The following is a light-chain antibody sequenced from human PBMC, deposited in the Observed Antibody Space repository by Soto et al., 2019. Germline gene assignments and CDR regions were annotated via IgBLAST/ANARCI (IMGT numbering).Light chain of an antibody. CDR1: HAITIY. Sequence: EIQMTQSQSSLFASVGDRVTITCQATHAITIYLNWYQQTPGQAPNLLIYDASNLEIGVPSRFSGSGSGTHFTFTIRSMPNADIRKYYCEQYDIIPINFGRATRPEIK. V-gene: IGKV1-33*01. CDR3: EQYDIIPIN. J-gene: IGKJ5*01. CDR2: DAS.